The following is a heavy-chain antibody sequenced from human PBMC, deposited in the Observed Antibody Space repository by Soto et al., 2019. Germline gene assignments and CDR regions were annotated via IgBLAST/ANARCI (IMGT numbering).Heavy chain of an antibody. CDR2: IIPIFGTA. D-gene: IGHD3-22*01. V-gene: IGHV1-69*13. J-gene: IGHJ4*02. CDR3: ARAAGDYYYDSSGYPGTFDY. CDR1: GGTFSSYA. Sequence: VKVSCKASGGTFSSYAISWVRQAPGQGLEWMGGIIPIFGTANYAQKFQGRVTITADESTSTAYMELSSLRSEDTAVYYCARAAGDYYYDSSGYPGTFDYWGQGSLVTVSS.